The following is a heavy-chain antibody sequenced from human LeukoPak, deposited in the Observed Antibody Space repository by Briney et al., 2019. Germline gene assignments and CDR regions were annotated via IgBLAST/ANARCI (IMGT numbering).Heavy chain of an antibody. V-gene: IGHV3-74*01. CDR1: GFTFDDYA. CDR2: INSDETYT. CDR3: ARDGDTALVPVDY. Sequence: GGSLRLSCAASGFTFDDYAMHWVRQAPGKGLVWVSRINSDETYTSFADSVKGRFTISRDNAKNTLYLQMNSLRAEDTAVYYCARDGDTALVPVDYWGQGTLVTVSS. J-gene: IGHJ4*02. D-gene: IGHD5-18*01.